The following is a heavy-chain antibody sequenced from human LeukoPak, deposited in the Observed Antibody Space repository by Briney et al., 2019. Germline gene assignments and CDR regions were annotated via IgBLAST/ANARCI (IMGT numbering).Heavy chain of an antibody. V-gene: IGHV1-69-2*01. J-gene: IGHJ4*02. D-gene: IGHD1-7*01. CDR2: VDPEDGGT. CDR3: ATAEELRESYFDY. Sequence: ASVKVSCKVSGYTFTDYYMHWVQQAPGKGLEWMGLVDPEDGGTIYAEKFQGRVTITADTSTDTAYMELSSLRSEDTAVYYCATAEELRESYFDYWGQGTLVTVSS. CDR1: GYTFTDYY.